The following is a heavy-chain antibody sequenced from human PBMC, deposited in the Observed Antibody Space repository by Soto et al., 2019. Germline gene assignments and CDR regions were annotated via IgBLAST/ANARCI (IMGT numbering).Heavy chain of an antibody. CDR3: AKGEAAAGPRGYYYYYGMDV. V-gene: IGHV3-23*01. J-gene: IGHJ6*02. D-gene: IGHD6-13*01. Sequence: EVQLLESGGGLVQPGGSLRLSCAASGFTFSSYAMSWVRQAPGKGLEWVSAISGSGGSTYYADSVKGRFTISRDNSKNTLYLQRNSLRAEDTAVYYCAKGEAAAGPRGYYYYYGMDVWGQGTTVTVSS. CDR2: ISGSGGST. CDR1: GFTFSSYA.